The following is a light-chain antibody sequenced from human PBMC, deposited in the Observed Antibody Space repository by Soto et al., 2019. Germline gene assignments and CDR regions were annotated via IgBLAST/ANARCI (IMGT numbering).Light chain of an antibody. CDR1: QTGSNSY. J-gene: IGKJ5*01. Sequence: VMTQSPVTLSVSPGERATLSCRASQTGSNSYLAWYQHKSGQAPRLLIYDASNRATGIPARFSGSGSGTDFTLTISSLEPEDFAVYYCQQRGNLSITFGQGTLLE. V-gene: IGKV3D-20*02. CDR3: QQRGNLSIT. CDR2: DAS.